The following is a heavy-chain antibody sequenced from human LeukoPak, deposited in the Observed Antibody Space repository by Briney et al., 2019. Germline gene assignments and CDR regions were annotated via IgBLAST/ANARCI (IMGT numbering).Heavy chain of an antibody. CDR1: GGTFSSYA. CDR3: ATPRFLTYYYDSSGLDWYFDL. CDR2: IIPILGIA. V-gene: IGHV1-69*04. Sequence: GASVKVSCKASGGTFSSYAISWVRQAPGQGLEWMGRIIPILGIANYAQKFQGRVTITADKSTSTAYMELSSLRSEDTAVYYCATPRFLTYYYDSSGLDWYFDLWGRGTLVTVSS. D-gene: IGHD3-22*01. J-gene: IGHJ2*01.